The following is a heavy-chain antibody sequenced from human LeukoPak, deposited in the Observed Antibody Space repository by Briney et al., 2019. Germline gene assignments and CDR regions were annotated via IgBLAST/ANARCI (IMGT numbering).Heavy chain of an antibody. V-gene: IGHV3-11*06. CDR3: ARDHRYAFDN. CDR1: GLIFDDYA. CDR2: IGISSGNT. D-gene: IGHD5-12*01. J-gene: IGHJ4*01. Sequence: GGSLRLSCAASGLIFDDYAMHWVRQGPGKGLEWISYIGISSGNTKYADSVKGRFTISRDKARNSLYLQMNSLRVEDTAVYYCARDHRYAFDNWGHGTLVTVSS.